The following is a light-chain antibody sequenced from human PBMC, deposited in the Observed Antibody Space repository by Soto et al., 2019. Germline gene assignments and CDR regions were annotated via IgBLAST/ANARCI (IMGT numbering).Light chain of an antibody. CDR2: SNN. V-gene: IGLV1-47*02. CDR1: TSNIGSNY. CDR3: ATWDDTLRAVV. J-gene: IGLJ2*01. Sequence: QAVVTQPPSASGTPGQRVTISCSGTTSNIGSNYVHWYQQLPGTAPKLLIYSNNQRAPGVPGRFSGFKSGTSASLVIAGLRSEDGADYYCATWDDTLRAVVFGRGTKVTVL.